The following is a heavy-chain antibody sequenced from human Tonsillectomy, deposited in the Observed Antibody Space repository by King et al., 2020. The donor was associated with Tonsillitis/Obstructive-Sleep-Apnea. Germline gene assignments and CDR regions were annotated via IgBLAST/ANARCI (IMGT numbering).Heavy chain of an antibody. CDR1: GYTFTGYY. Sequence: QLVQSGAEVKKPGASVKVSCKASGYTFTGYYIHWVRQAPGQGLEWIGWINPNNGGTKYAQKFQGRVTVTRDTSISTAYMELSSLRSDDTAVYFCTRRTVTDGFDYWGQGTLVTVSS. V-gene: IGHV1-2*02. J-gene: IGHJ4*02. CDR2: INPNNGGT. CDR3: TRRTVTDGFDY. D-gene: IGHD4-17*01.